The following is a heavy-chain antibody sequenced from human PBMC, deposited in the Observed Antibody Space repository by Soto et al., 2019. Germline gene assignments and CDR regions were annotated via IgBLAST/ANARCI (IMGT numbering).Heavy chain of an antibody. CDR2: ISGSGNT. CDR1: EFIFSAYA. Sequence: GSLRLSCAASEFIFSAYAMSWVRQAPGTGLEWVSGISGSGNTYYADSVKGRFTISRDNSKNTLYLQMNSLRAEDTAVYYCATYFITGTTLVPFAYWGRGTLVTVSS. CDR3: ATYFITGTTLVPFAY. J-gene: IGHJ4*02. V-gene: IGHV3-23*01. D-gene: IGHD1-7*01.